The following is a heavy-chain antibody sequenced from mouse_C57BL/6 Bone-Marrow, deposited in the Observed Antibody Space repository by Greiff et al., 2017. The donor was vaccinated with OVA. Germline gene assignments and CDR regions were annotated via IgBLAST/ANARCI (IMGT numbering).Heavy chain of an antibody. V-gene: IGHV1-63*01. D-gene: IGHD2-5*01. Sequence: VKLMESGAELVRPGTSVKLSCKASGYTFTNYWIGWVKQRPGHGLEWIGDIYPGGGYTNYNEKFKGKATLTADKSSSTAYMQFSSLTSEDSAIYYCARRSYSNYWYFDVWGTGTTVTVSS. CDR2: IYPGGGYT. CDR3: ARRSYSNYWYFDV. CDR1: GYTFTNYW. J-gene: IGHJ1*03.